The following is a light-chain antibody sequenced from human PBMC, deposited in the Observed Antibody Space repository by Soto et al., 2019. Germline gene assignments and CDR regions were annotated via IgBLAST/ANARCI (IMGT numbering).Light chain of an antibody. V-gene: IGKV3-15*01. CDR1: QFVSSR. CDR2: DTS. CDR3: QEYFQWPPGM. Sequence: EIGVTQSPATLSASPGERITLSCRASQFVSSRLAWYQQRPGQVPRLLIYDTSTRALGISARFSGSGSGTEFTLTISGLQSEDFAVYYCQEYFQWPPGMFGPGTTVDIQ. J-gene: IGKJ1*01.